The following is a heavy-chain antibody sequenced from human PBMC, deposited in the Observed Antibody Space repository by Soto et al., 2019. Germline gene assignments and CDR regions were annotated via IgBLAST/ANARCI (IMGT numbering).Heavy chain of an antibody. J-gene: IGHJ6*03. D-gene: IGHD6-13*01. CDR1: GYTFTSYA. CDR3: ARDPEPRIAAAGTSRYYYYYMDV. V-gene: IGHV1-3*01. CDR2: INAGNGNT. Sequence: ASVKVSCKASGYTFTSYAMHWVRQAPGQRLEWMGWINAGNGNTKYSQKFQGRVTITRDTSASTAYMELSSLRSEDTAVYYCARDPEPRIAAAGTSRYYYYYMDVWGKGTTVTVSS.